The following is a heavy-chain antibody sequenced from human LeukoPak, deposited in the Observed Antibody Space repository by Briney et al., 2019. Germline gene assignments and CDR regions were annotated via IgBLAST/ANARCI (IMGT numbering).Heavy chain of an antibody. D-gene: IGHD3-10*01. J-gene: IGHJ4*01. CDR1: GFTFSRYW. CDR2: INSDGSST. CDR3: TNVPRGIWFGDPRSGN. Sequence: GGSMRLSCAASGFTFSRYWMHWVRQAPGKGPGWVSRINSDGSSTNYADSVKGRFTISRDNSKNTLYLQMNSLRAEDTGVYDCTNVPRGIWFGDPRSGNRGHGTRVTVSS. V-gene: IGHV3-74*01.